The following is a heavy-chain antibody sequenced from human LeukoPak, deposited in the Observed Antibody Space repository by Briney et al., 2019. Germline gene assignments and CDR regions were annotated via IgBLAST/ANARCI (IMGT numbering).Heavy chain of an antibody. CDR1: GFTFSSYA. D-gene: IGHD3-9*01. CDR2: IPYDGSNK. CDR3: ASTFGILTGDYYYGMDV. J-gene: IGHJ6*02. Sequence: GRSLRLSCAASGFTFSSYAMHWVRQAPGKGLEWVAVIPYDGSNKYYADSVKGRFTISRDNSKNTLYLQMNSLRAEDTAVYYCASTFGILTGDYYYGMDVWGQGTTVTVSS. V-gene: IGHV3-30*04.